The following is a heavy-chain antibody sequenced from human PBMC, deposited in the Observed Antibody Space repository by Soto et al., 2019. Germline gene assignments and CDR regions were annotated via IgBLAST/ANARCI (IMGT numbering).Heavy chain of an antibody. CDR2: RLYDGSNE. J-gene: IGHJ6*02. Sequence: GGALRLSWAASGFTFSSYGMHWVREAPGKGLEWGAVRLYDGSNEYYADSVKGRFTSSRDNSKNTLDLQMNSLRAEDTAVYYCARDILHGDYYGSRSHYAAKRYYYYGMDVWGQGTTVTVSS. CDR3: ARDILHGDYYGSRSHYAAKRYYYYGMDV. V-gene: IGHV3-33*01. D-gene: IGHD3-10*01. CDR1: GFTFSSYG.